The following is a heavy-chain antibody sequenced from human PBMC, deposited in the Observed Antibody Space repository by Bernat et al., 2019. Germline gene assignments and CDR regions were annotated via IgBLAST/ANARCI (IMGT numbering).Heavy chain of an antibody. D-gene: IGHD2-8*01. CDR2: IKQDGSER. CDR1: GFNFGGYW. Sequence: EVQLVESGGGLVQPGGSLRLSCAASGFNFGGYWMTWVRQAPGKGLEWVANIKQDGSERFYVDSVKGRFTISRDNAKNSLYLQMNSLTAEDTAVYYCARDGLVYARSSYMDVWGKGTTVTVSS. CDR3: ARDGLVYARSSYMDV. V-gene: IGHV3-7*01. J-gene: IGHJ6*03.